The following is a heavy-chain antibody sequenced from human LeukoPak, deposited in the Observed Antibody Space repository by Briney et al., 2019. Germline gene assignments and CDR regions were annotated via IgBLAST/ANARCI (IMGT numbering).Heavy chain of an antibody. Sequence: SETLSLTCTVSGVSISSSNSYWGWIRQPPGKGLAWIGSIYYTGNTYYNASLKSRVTISIDTSKNQISLRLTSVTATDTAMYYCARQTGSGLFTLTGGQGTLVTVSS. CDR2: IYYTGNT. J-gene: IGHJ4*02. CDR3: ARQTGSGLFTLT. V-gene: IGHV4-39*01. D-gene: IGHD3-9*01. CDR1: GVSISSSNSY.